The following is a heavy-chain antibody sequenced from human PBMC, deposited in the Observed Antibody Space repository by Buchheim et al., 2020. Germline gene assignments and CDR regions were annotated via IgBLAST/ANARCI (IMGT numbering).Heavy chain of an antibody. V-gene: IGHV3-48*03. Sequence: VQLVESGGGLVQPGGSLRLSCAASGFTFSSFEMNWVRQAPGKGLEWVSYIGPTGSPIYYADSVEGRFTISGDNARNLLFLQVNSLRAEDTAIYYCARAKSLLNAHFHGSGGARGLDVWGQGTT. CDR1: GFTFSSFE. CDR2: IGPTGSPI. D-gene: IGHD3-10*01. J-gene: IGHJ6*02. CDR3: ARAKSLLNAHFHGSGGARGLDV.